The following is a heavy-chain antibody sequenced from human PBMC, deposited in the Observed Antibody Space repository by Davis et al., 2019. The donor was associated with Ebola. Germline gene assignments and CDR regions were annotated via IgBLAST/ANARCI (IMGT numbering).Heavy chain of an antibody. D-gene: IGHD3-10*01. V-gene: IGHV1-69*13. CDR1: GGTFSIYA. J-gene: IGHJ4*02. CDR3: AREDGSGTYIRD. CDR2: IIPIFGTT. Sequence: SVKVSCKASGGTFSIYAISWVRQAPGQGLEWMGGIIPIFGTTNFAQKFQGRVTITADESTNTAYMELSSLRSEDTAVYFCAREDGSGTYIRDWGQGTLVTISS.